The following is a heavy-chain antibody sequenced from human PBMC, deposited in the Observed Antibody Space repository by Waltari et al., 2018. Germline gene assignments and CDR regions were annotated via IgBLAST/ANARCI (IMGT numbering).Heavy chain of an antibody. CDR3: ARDNDYGDYAGSEVSDY. CDR2: INHSGST. Sequence: QVQLQQWGAGLLKPSETLSLTCAVYGGSFSGYYWSWIRQPPGKGLEWIGEINHSGSTNYNPSLKSRVTISVDTSKNQFSLKLSAVTAADTAVYYCARDNDYGDYAGSEVSDYWGQGTLVTVSS. V-gene: IGHV4-34*01. D-gene: IGHD4-17*01. CDR1: GGSFSGYY. J-gene: IGHJ4*02.